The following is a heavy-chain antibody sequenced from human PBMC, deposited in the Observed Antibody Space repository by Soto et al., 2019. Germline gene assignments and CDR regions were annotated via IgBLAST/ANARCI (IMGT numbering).Heavy chain of an antibody. J-gene: IGHJ4*02. CDR3: ARIVFL. D-gene: IGHD2-21*01. Sequence: TLSRTCTVSGGSITSGGYYCSWIRQHPGKGLEWIGYIYYSGTTYYNPSLKRRVTISLDTSKNQFSLKLSSVTAAATAVYNCARIVFLWSQGTLVTVS. CDR1: GGSITSGGYY. CDR2: IYYSGTT. V-gene: IGHV4-31*03.